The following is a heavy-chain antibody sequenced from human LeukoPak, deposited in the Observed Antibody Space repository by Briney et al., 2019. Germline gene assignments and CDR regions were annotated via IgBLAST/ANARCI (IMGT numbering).Heavy chain of an antibody. CDR1: GFAFNSYS. V-gene: IGHV3-21*01. CDR2: ISSSSSYI. Sequence: GGSLRLSCAASGFAFNSYSMNWVRQAPGKGLEWVSSISSSSSYIFYADSVKGRFTISRDNAKNSLYLQMNSLRAEDTAVYYCARGPGDAFDIWGQGTMVTVSS. CDR3: ARGPGDAFDI. J-gene: IGHJ3*02. D-gene: IGHD2-2*01.